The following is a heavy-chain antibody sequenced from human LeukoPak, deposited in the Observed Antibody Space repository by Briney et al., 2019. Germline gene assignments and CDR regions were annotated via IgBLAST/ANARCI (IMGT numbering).Heavy chain of an antibody. CDR1: GGSISSGRYY. CDR2: IYTSGST. CDR3: ARRRSYFYFDY. V-gene: IGHV4-61*02. D-gene: IGHD1-26*01. J-gene: IGHJ4*02. Sequence: SQTLSLTCTVSGGSISSGRYYWNWIRRPAGKGLEWIGRIYTSGSTNYNPSLKSRITISVDTSKNQFSLKLSSVTAADTAVYYCARRRSYFYFDYWGQGTLVTVSS.